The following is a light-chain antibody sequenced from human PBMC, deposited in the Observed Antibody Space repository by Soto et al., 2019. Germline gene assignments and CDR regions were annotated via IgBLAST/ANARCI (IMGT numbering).Light chain of an antibody. CDR3: QQYGSSPLT. J-gene: IGKJ4*01. Sequence: VVLTPSPGTLSLSPGERATLSCRSSQSISSTYFAWYQPRRGQAPRLLIYGASSRATDIPDRLSGSGSGTDFTLTISRLEPEDFAVYYCQQYGSSPLTFGGGTTVDIK. CDR2: GAS. V-gene: IGKV3-20*01. CDR1: QSISSTY.